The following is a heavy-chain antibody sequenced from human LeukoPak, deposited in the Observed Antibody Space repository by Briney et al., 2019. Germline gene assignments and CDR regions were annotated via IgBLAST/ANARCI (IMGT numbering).Heavy chain of an antibody. CDR1: GFTFSSYA. CDR3: AKDLPLETYYYYGMDV. J-gene: IGHJ6*02. V-gene: IGHV3-23*01. Sequence: PGGSLRLSCAASGFTFSSYAMSWVRQAPGKGLEWVSAISGSGGSTYYADSVKGRFTISRDNSKNTLYLQMNSLRAEDTAVYYCAKDLPLETYYYYGMDVWGQGTTVTVSS. D-gene: IGHD1-1*01. CDR2: ISGSGGST.